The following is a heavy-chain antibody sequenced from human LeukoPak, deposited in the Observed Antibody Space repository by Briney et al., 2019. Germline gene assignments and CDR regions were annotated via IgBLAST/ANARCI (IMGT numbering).Heavy chain of an antibody. CDR1: GGSISSGGYY. Sequence: SETLSLTCTVSGGSISSGGYYWSWIRQHPGKGLEWIGYIYYSGSTYYNPSLKSRVTISVDTSKNQFSLKLSSVTAADTAVYYCASIGGLRDSSGYYLYYFDYWGQGTLVTVSS. CDR2: IYYSGST. V-gene: IGHV4-31*03. J-gene: IGHJ4*02. CDR3: ASIGGLRDSSGYYLYYFDY. D-gene: IGHD3-22*01.